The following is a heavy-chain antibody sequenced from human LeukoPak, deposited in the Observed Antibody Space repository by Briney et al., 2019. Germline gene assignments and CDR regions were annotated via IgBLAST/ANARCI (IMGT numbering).Heavy chain of an antibody. J-gene: IGHJ5*02. Sequence: PGGSLRLSCAASGFTFSSYAMSWVRQAPGKGLEWVSAISGSGGSTYYADSVKGRFTISRDNSKNTLYLQMNSLRAEDTAVYYCAKDFWEYQLPQPGITLDPWGQGTLVTVSS. CDR1: GFTFSSYA. CDR3: AKDFWEYQLPQPGITLDP. CDR2: ISGSGGST. V-gene: IGHV3-23*01. D-gene: IGHD2-2*01.